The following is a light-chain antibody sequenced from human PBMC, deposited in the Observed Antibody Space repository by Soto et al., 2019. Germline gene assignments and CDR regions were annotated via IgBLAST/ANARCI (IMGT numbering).Light chain of an antibody. CDR1: QSISSY. CDR3: QQANSFPLT. CDR2: AAS. V-gene: IGKV1-39*01. J-gene: IGKJ4*01. Sequence: IQLTQSPSSLSASVGDRVTITCLASQSISSYLNWYQQKPGKAPKLLIYAASSLQRGVPSRFSGSGSGTDFTLTISSLQPEDFATYYCQQANSFPLTFGGGTKVDIK.